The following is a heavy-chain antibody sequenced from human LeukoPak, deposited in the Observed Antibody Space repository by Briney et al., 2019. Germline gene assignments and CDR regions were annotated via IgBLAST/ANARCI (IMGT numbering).Heavy chain of an antibody. J-gene: IGHJ4*02. Sequence: TGGSLRLSCAASGFTFSSYGMSWVRQAPGKGLEWVSAISGSGGSTYYADSVKGRFTISRDNSKNTLYLQMNSLRAEDTAVYYCAKDGGYCSGGSCYSNFDYWGQGTLVTVSS. CDR2: ISGSGGST. D-gene: IGHD2-15*01. V-gene: IGHV3-23*01. CDR3: AKDGGYCSGGSCYSNFDY. CDR1: GFTFSSYG.